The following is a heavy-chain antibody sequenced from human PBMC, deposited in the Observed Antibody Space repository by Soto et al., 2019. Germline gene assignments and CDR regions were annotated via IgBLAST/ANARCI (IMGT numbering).Heavy chain of an antibody. D-gene: IGHD1-1*01. CDR3: ARVDQLTRVFVY. Sequence: EVQVVESGGGLVQPGGSLRLSCAASGFSFSTYWMSWVRQAPGRGLEWVANLDEDGSTKYYVDSVKGRFTSSRDNDKNSLYLQMNSLRAEDTAVYYCARVDQLTRVFVYWGRGSLVTVSS. CDR1: GFSFSTYW. CDR2: LDEDGSTK. J-gene: IGHJ4*02. V-gene: IGHV3-7*01.